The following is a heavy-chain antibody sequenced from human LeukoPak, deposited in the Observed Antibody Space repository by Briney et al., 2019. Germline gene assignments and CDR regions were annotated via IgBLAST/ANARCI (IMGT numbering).Heavy chain of an antibody. CDR2: IRQDGSDK. Sequence: GGSLRLSCAASGFSFSNYWMNWVRQAPGKGLEWVANIRQDGSDKYYVDSVKGRFTISRDNAKTSLYLQMNSLRAEDTAVYYCARDGHFNTFHIWGQGTMVTVSS. V-gene: IGHV3-7*03. CDR1: GFSFSNYW. J-gene: IGHJ3*02. D-gene: IGHD2/OR15-2a*01. CDR3: ARDGHFNTFHI.